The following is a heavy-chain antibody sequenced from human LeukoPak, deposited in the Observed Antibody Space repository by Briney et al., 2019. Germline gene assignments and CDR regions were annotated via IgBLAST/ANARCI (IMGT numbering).Heavy chain of an antibody. V-gene: IGHV4-59*01. CDR3: ARAMNYYASSGYYSLFAMDV. Sequence: PAETLSLTCTVSGGPISRYWWSWLRHPPGKGLEFLSYFYYSGSTNYNPSLQSRITISVDTSKKQLSLQLTSVTAADTAVYYCARAMNYYASSGYYSLFAMDVWGQGTTVTVSS. J-gene: IGHJ6*02. CDR2: FYYSGST. D-gene: IGHD3-22*01. CDR1: GGPISRYW.